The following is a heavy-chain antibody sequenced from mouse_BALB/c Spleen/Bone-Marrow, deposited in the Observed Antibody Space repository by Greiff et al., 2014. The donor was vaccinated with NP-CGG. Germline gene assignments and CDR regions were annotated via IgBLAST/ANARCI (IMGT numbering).Heavy chain of an antibody. J-gene: IGHJ3*01. CDR2: IDPYYGTT. D-gene: IGHD2-14*01. CDR3: TRSRSYFRDWFAY. Sequence: EVKLQESGPELEKPGASVKISCKASGHSFTGYNMNWVKQSHGKSLEWIGNIDPYYGTTTFNQKFKDKATLTVDKSSSTAYMQLKSRTSEGAAVYYCTRSRSYFRDWFAYWGQGTLVTVSA. CDR1: GHSFTGYN. V-gene: IGHV1-39*01.